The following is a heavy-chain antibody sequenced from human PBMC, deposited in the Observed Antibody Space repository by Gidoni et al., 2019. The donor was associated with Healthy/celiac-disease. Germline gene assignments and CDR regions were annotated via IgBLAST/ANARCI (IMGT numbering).Heavy chain of an antibody. CDR2: IYYSGST. J-gene: IGHJ5*02. CDR1: GGSISSYY. CDR3: ARDPAYYDFWSGYHTFSGFDP. D-gene: IGHD3-3*01. Sequence: QVQLQESGPGLVKPSETLSLTCTVSGGSISSYYWSWIRQPPGKGLEWIGYIYYSGSTNYNPSLKSRVTISVDTSKNQFSLKLSSVTAADTAVYYCARDPAYYDFWSGYHTFSGFDPWGQGTLVTVSS. V-gene: IGHV4-59*01.